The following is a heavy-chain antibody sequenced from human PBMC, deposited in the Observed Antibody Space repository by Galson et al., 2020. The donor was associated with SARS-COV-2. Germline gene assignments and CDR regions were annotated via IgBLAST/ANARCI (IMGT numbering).Heavy chain of an antibody. Sequence: GGSLRLSCAASGFTFSSYGMHWVRQAPGKGLEWVAVISYDGSDKDYADSVKGRFTISRDNSKNTLYLQMNSLRAEDTAVYYCARGYCTGGVCSTYWYFDLWGRGTLVTVSS. CDR3: ARGYCTGGVCSTYWYFDL. CDR2: ISYDGSDK. CDR1: GFTFSSYG. D-gene: IGHD2-8*02. J-gene: IGHJ2*01. V-gene: IGHV3-30*03.